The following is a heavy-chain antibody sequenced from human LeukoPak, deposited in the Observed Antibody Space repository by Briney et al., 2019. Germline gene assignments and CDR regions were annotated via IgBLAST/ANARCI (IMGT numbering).Heavy chain of an antibody. CDR1: GFTFSSYS. CDR2: ISSSSSYI. CDR3: VLSGGGTYYYFGY. D-gene: IGHD3-16*01. V-gene: IGHV3-21*01. Sequence: GGSLRLSCAASGFTFSSYSMNWVRQAPGKGLEWVSSISSSSSYIYYADSVKGRFTISRDNAKNSLYLQMNSLRAEDTAVYYCVLSGGGTYYYFGYWGQGTLVTVSS. J-gene: IGHJ4*02.